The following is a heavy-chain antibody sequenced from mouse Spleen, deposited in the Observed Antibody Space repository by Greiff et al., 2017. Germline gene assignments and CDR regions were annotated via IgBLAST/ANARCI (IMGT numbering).Heavy chain of an antibody. CDR2: INPSSGYT. Sequence: QVQLQQSGAELARPGASVKMSCKASGYTFTSYTMHWVKQRPGQGLEWIGYINPSSGYTKYNQKFKDKAALTADKSSSTAYMQLSSLTSEDSAVYYWARSWDYDYFDYWGQGTTLTVSS. CDR3: ARSWDYDYFDY. J-gene: IGHJ2*01. CDR1: GYTFTSYT. D-gene: IGHD2-4*01. V-gene: IGHV1-4*01.